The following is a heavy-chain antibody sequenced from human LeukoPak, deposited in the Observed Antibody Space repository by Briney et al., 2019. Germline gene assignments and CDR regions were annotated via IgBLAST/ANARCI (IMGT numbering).Heavy chain of an antibody. J-gene: IGHJ5*02. CDR3: ARMGGGPDWFDP. Sequence: SETLSLTCTVSGGSISSSSYYWGWIRQPPGKGLEWIGSIYYSGSTYYNPSLKSRVTISVDTSKNQFSLKLSSVTAADTAVYYCARMGGGPDWFDPWGQGTLVTVSS. CDR2: IYYSGST. D-gene: IGHD3-16*01. V-gene: IGHV4-39*01. CDR1: GGSISSSSYY.